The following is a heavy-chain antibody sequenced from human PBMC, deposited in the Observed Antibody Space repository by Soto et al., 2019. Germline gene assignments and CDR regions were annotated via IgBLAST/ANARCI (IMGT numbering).Heavy chain of an antibody. J-gene: IGHJ4*02. CDR2: IYSGGST. V-gene: IGHV3-53*01. Sequence: GGSLRLSCAAFGFTVSSNYMSWVRQAPGKGLEWVSVIYSGGSTYYADSVKGRFTISRDNSKNTLYLQMNSLRAEDTAVYYCERDSYNWGFDYWGQGTLVTVSS. CDR1: GFTVSSNY. D-gene: IGHD1-20*01. CDR3: ERDSYNWGFDY.